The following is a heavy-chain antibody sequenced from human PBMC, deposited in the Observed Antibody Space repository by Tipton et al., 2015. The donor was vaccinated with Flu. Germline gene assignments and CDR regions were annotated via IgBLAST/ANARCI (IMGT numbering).Heavy chain of an antibody. D-gene: IGHD3-10*02. V-gene: IGHV4-39*01. CDR3: ARLSYYDVDLKNFYFDY. J-gene: IGHJ4*02. CDR1: GGSISSRSYS. Sequence: TLSLTCTDSGGSISSRSYSWGWIRQPPGKGLEWIASIYYSGSTYYNPSLKNRVTISVDTSKSQFSLMLRSVTAADTAVYYCARLSYYDVDLKNFYFDYWGQGALVTVSS. CDR2: IYYSGST.